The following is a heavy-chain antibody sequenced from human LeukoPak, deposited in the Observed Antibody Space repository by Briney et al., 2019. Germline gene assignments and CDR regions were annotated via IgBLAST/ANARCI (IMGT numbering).Heavy chain of an antibody. CDR1: GFTFSNYA. Sequence: GGSLRLSCTTSGFTFSNYAFSWVRQAPGEGLEWVSVIYSGGSTYYADSVKGRFTISRDNSKNTLYLQMNSLRAEDTAVYYRANTYVGTMIDWGQGTLVTVSS. D-gene: IGHD3-22*01. CDR3: ANTYVGTMID. V-gene: IGHV3-66*01. CDR2: IYSGGST. J-gene: IGHJ4*02.